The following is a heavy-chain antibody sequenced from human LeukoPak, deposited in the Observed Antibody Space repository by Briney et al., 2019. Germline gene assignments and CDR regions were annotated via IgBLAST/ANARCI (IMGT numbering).Heavy chain of an antibody. V-gene: IGHV4-39*07. CDR1: GGSISSYY. Sequence: SETLSLTCTVSGGSISSYYWGWIRQPPGKGLEWIGSIYHSGSMYASLKSRVTISVDKSKNQFSLKLSSVTAADTAVYYCAREGSYDSSAGWFDPWGQGTLVTVSS. CDR3: AREGSYDSSAGWFDP. J-gene: IGHJ5*02. D-gene: IGHD3-22*01. CDR2: IYHSGSM.